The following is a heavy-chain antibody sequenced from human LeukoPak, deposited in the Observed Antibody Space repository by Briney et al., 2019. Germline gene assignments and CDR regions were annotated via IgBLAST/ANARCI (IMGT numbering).Heavy chain of an antibody. D-gene: IGHD3-10*01. CDR3: ARGSGTHYYHYSMDV. CDR2: ISSTGGST. Sequence: GGSLRLSCAASGFTFDNYALHWVRQAPGKGLEYVSGISSTGGSTTSANTVKDRFTISRDNSKNTLYLQMGSLRAEDMAVYYCARGSGTHYYHYSMDVWGQGTTVTVSS. J-gene: IGHJ6*02. CDR1: GFTFDNYA. V-gene: IGHV3-64*01.